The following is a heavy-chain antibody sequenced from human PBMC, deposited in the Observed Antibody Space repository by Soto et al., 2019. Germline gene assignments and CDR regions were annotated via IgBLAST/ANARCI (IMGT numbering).Heavy chain of an antibody. CDR2: INPNSGGT. V-gene: IGHV1-2*02. CDR1: GYTFTGYY. Sequence: ASVKVSCKASGYTFTGYYMHWVRQAPGQGLEWMGWINPNSGGTNYAQKFQGRVTMTRDTSISTAYMELSRLRSDDTAVYYCARHLRNTAMAPDYYYYYGMDVWGQGTTVTVSS. CDR3: ARHLRNTAMAPDYYYYYGMDV. J-gene: IGHJ6*02. D-gene: IGHD5-18*01.